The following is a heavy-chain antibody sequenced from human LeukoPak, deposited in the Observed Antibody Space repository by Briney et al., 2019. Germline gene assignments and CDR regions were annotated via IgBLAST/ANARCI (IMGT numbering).Heavy chain of an antibody. Sequence: GGSLRLSCAASGFTFSSYWMHWVRQAPGKGLLWVSRINSDGSSTRYADSVKGRFTISRDNSKNTLYLQMNSLRAEDAAVYYCARDPGSITMIVVAQPDYWGQGTLVTVSS. CDR3: ARDPGSITMIVVAQPDY. V-gene: IGHV3-74*01. CDR2: INSDGSST. D-gene: IGHD3-22*01. CDR1: GFTFSSYW. J-gene: IGHJ4*02.